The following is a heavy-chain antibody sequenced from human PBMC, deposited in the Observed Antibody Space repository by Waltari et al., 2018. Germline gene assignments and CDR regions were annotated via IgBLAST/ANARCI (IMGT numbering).Heavy chain of an antibody. CDR2: IYYIVST. J-gene: IGHJ4*02. CDR3: ARVPYYYDSSGYPDY. CDR1: GGSISSHY. V-gene: IGHV4-59*11. D-gene: IGHD3-22*01. Sequence: QVQLQESGPGLVKPSETLSLTCTVSGGSISSHYWSWIRQPPGKGLEWIGYIYYIVSTNYNPSLKSRVTISVDTAKNQFSLKLSSVTAADTAVYYCARVPYYYDSSGYPDYWGQGTLVTVSS.